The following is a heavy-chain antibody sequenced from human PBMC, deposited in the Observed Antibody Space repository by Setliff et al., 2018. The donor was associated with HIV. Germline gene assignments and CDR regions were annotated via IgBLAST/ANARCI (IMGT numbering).Heavy chain of an antibody. D-gene: IGHD3-16*01. Sequence: GGSLRLSCAGSGFFFRNFWMNWVRQAPGKGLEWVANINGDGSEKYYVDSVKGRFTISRDNVGNSVFLQMNTLRAEDTALYYCAKDHGLVPLGEFDYWGQGTLVTVSS. CDR2: INGDGSEK. V-gene: IGHV3-7*03. CDR1: GFFFRNFW. J-gene: IGHJ4*02. CDR3: AKDHGLVPLGEFDY.